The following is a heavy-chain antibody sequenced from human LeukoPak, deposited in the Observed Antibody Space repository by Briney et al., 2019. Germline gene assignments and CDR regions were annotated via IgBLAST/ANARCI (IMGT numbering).Heavy chain of an antibody. V-gene: IGHV3-49*04. CDR3: TRDTDDSYGPGAFDI. CDR2: IRSKAYGGTT. J-gene: IGHJ3*02. D-gene: IGHD5-18*01. Sequence: GSLRRSCTASGFTFGDYAMSWVRQAPGKGLEWVGFIRSKAYGGTTEYAASVKGRFTISRDDSKSIAYLQMNSLKTEDTAVYYCTRDTDDSYGPGAFDIWGQGTMVTVSS. CDR1: GFTFGDYA.